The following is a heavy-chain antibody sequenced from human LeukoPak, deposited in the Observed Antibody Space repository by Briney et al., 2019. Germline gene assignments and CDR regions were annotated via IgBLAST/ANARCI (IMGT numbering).Heavy chain of an antibody. J-gene: IGHJ3*02. CDR2: ISWNSGSI. D-gene: IGHD6-13*01. Sequence: PGGSLRLSCAASGFTFNDYAMHWVRQAPGKGLEWVSGISWNSGSIGYADSVKGRFTISRDNSKNTLYLQMNSLRAEDTAVYYCAKLSAVSGSSWFDAFDIWGQGTMVTVSS. V-gene: IGHV3-9*01. CDR3: AKLSAVSGSSWFDAFDI. CDR1: GFTFNDYA.